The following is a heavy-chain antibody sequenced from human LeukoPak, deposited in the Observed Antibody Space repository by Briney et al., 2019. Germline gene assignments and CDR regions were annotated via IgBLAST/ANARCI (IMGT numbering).Heavy chain of an antibody. D-gene: IGHD3-10*01. CDR3: AKVFYDTYHYGSGPPYYFDY. CDR1: GYTISTQW. CDR2: IYPGDSAT. V-gene: IGHV5-51*01. J-gene: IGHJ4*02. Sequence: GESLKISRKGSGYTISTQWIAWVRQMAGRRLWWMGIIYPGDSATRYSPSFPGQITISADKSFRPAYLQWSSLKASDTAMYYCAKVFYDTYHYGSGPPYYFDYWGKGNLVSVSS.